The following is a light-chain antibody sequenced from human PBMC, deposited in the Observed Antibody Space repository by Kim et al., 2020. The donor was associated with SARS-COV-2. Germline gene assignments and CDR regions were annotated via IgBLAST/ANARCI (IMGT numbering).Light chain of an antibody. Sequence: ASIGDRVTITCRASQDIANSLAWYQQKPGKVPQVLNYGASTLKSGVPSRFSGSGSGTEFTLTSGSMQTEDVATYYCQKYNSAPWTFGPGTKVDIK. J-gene: IGKJ1*01. CDR1: QDIANS. CDR3: QKYNSAPWT. V-gene: IGKV1-27*01. CDR2: GAS.